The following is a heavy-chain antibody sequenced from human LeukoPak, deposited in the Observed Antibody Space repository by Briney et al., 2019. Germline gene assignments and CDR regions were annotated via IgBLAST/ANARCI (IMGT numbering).Heavy chain of an antibody. V-gene: IGHV3-30*18. CDR1: GFTFSNYG. D-gene: IGHD3-22*01. CDR2: ISYTGSNE. CDR3: AKGHYDSSDYYFDY. J-gene: IGHJ4*02. Sequence: GGSLRLSCAASGFTFSNYGMHWVRQAPGKGLEWVAVISYTGSNEYYPDSVKGRFTISRDNSKNTLYLQMNSLRAEDTAVYYCAKGHYDSSDYYFDYWGQGTLVTVSS.